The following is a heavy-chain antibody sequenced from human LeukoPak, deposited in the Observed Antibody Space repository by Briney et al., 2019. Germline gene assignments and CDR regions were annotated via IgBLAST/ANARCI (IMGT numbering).Heavy chain of an antibody. CDR1: GFTFSSHS. D-gene: IGHD4-17*01. Sequence: GGSLRLSCAASGFTFSSHSMHWVRQAPGKGLEWVSSISSGSSYIYYADSVKGRFTISRDNTKNSLYLQMNSLRAEDTAVYYCAKGTASDYLLDYWGQGTLVTVSS. J-gene: IGHJ4*02. V-gene: IGHV3-21*01. CDR2: ISSGSSYI. CDR3: AKGTASDYLLDY.